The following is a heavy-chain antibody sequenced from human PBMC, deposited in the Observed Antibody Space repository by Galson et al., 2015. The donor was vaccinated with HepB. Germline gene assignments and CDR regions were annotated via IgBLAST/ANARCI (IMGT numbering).Heavy chain of an antibody. V-gene: IGHV7-4-1*02. CDR3: ARDAPPGRSPERSSWYHNWFDP. CDR2: INTNTGNP. Sequence: SVKVSCKASGYTFTRYAMNWVRQAPGQGLEWMGWINTNTGNPTYAQGFTGRFVFSLDTSVSTAYLQINSLKAEDTAVYYCARDAPPGRSPERSSWYHNWFDPWGQGTLVTVSS. CDR1: GYTFTRYA. J-gene: IGHJ5*02. D-gene: IGHD6-13*01.